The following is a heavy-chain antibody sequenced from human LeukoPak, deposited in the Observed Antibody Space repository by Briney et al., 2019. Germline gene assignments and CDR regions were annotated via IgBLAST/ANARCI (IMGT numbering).Heavy chain of an antibody. Sequence: SVKVSCKASGGTFSSYAISWVRQAPGQGLEWMGRIIPILGIANYAQKFQGRVTITADKSTSTAYMELSSLRSEGTAVYYCARCSRAQWVSLRLDDWGQGTLVTVSS. CDR1: GGTFSSYA. D-gene: IGHD3-16*01. V-gene: IGHV1-69*04. J-gene: IGHJ4*01. CDR3: ARCSRAQWVSLRLDD. CDR2: IIPILGIA.